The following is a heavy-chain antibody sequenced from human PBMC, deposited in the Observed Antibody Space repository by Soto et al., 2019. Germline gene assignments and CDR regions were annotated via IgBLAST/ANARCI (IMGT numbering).Heavy chain of an antibody. V-gene: IGHV4-39*01. Sequence: SETLSLTCTVSGGSISSSSYYWGWIRQPPGKGLEWIGSIYYSGSTYYNPSLKSRVTISVDTSKNQFSLKLSSVTAADTAVYYCARAGDTMVRGVIIMNYYGMDVWGQGTTVTVSS. CDR3: ARAGDTMVRGVIIMNYYGMDV. D-gene: IGHD3-10*01. CDR2: IYYSGST. CDR1: GGSISSSSYY. J-gene: IGHJ6*02.